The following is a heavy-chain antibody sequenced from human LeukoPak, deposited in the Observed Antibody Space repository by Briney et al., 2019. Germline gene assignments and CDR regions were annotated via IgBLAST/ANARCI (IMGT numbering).Heavy chain of an antibody. D-gene: IGHD3-22*01. V-gene: IGHV4-59*08. J-gene: IGHJ4*02. CDR3: AIQLYDSSGYPFDY. CDR2: IYHSGST. CDR1: GASITTYY. Sequence: SESLTLTCTVSGASITTYYWSWIRQPPGKGLEWIGYIYHSGSTKYNPSLKSRVTISVDTSKNQFSLRLSSVTAADTAVYYCAIQLYDSSGYPFDYWGQGTLVTVSS.